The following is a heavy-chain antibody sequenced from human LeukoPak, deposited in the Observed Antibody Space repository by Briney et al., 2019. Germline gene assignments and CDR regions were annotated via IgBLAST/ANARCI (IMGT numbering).Heavy chain of an antibody. D-gene: IGHD1-1*01. V-gene: IGHV3-7*01. J-gene: IGHJ6*04. CDR3: ARGGNCAV. Sequence: GGSLRPSCAVSGFTIRNYWMTWVRQAPGKGLEWVLNVKSNGSAKYYMASLKGRFTISRDKSKNQIFLILDTLTVEDTAVYYCARGGNCAVGGKGSTVTVSS. CDR2: VKSNGSAK. CDR1: GFTIRNYW.